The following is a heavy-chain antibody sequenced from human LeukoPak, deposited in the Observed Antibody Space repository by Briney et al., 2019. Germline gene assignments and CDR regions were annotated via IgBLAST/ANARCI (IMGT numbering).Heavy chain of an antibody. CDR1: GYSISSGYY. Sequence: SETLSLTCTVSGYSISSGYYWGWIRQPPGKGLEWIGSIYHSGSTYYNPSLKSRVTISVDTSKNQFSLKLSSVTAADTAVYYCARVGYGGRGVVVYYFDYWGQGTLVTVSS. CDR3: ARVGYGGRGVVVYYFDY. CDR2: IYHSGST. J-gene: IGHJ4*02. D-gene: IGHD4-23*01. V-gene: IGHV4-38-2*02.